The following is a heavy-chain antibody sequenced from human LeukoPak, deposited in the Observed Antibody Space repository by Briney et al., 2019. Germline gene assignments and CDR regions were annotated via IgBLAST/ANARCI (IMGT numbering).Heavy chain of an antibody. Sequence: GGSLRLSCAASGFTVSNNYMSWVRQAPGKGLEWVSVIYSGGSTYYADSVKGRFTISRDNSKNTLYLQMNSLRAEDTAVYYCARDNHLHSRFDYWGQGTLVTVSS. CDR3: ARDNHLHSRFDY. CDR1: GFTVSNNY. J-gene: IGHJ4*02. V-gene: IGHV3-53*01. CDR2: IYSGGST. D-gene: IGHD1-14*01.